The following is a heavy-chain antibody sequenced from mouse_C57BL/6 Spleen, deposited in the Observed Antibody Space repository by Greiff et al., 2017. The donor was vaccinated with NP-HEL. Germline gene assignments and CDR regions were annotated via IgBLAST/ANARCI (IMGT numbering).Heavy chain of an antibody. D-gene: IGHD2-1*01. CDR2: INYDGSST. CDR3: ARWGNYYAMDY. Sequence: EVHLVESEGGLVQPGSSMKLSCTASGFTFSDYYMAWVRQVPEKGLEWVANINYDGSSTYYLDSLKSRFIISRDNAKNILYLQMSSLKSEDTATYYCARWGNYYAMDYWGQGTSVTVSS. J-gene: IGHJ4*01. V-gene: IGHV5-16*01. CDR1: GFTFSDYY.